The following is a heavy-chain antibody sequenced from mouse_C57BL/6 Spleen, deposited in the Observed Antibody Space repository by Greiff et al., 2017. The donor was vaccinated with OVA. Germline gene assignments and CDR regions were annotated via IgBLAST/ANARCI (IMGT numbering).Heavy chain of an antibody. V-gene: IGHV1-64*01. CDR1: GYTFTSYW. Sequence: VQLQQPGAELVKPGASVKLSCKASGYTFTSYWMHWVKQRPGQGLEWIGMIHPNSGSTNYNEKFKSKATLTVDKSSSTAYMQLSSLTSEDSAVYYCARVYDYDDGYYAMDYWGQGTSVTVSS. CDR3: ARVYDYDDGYYAMDY. CDR2: IHPNSGST. J-gene: IGHJ4*01. D-gene: IGHD2-4*01.